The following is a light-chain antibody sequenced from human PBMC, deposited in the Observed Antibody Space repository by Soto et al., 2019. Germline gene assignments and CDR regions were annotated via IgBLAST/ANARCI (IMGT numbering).Light chain of an antibody. CDR2: DAS. CDR1: QSVSSY. Sequence: EIVLTQSPATLSLSPGERATLSCRASQSVSSYLAWYQQKPGQAPRLLTYDASSRATGIPARFTGSGSGSDFTLTITGIEPEDVAVYYCQQRTTWPLTFSGGTKVEIK. V-gene: IGKV3-11*01. J-gene: IGKJ4*02. CDR3: QQRTTWPLT.